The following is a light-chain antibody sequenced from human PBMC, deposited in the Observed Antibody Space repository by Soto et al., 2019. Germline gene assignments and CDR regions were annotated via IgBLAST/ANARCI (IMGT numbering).Light chain of an antibody. CDR2: VTS. CDR3: QQSFETPPT. V-gene: IGKV1-39*01. J-gene: IGKJ1*01. CDR1: QDVRNY. Sequence: DVQMTQSPSSLSASVGDRVTITCRASQDVRNYVSWYQQKSGTAPKLLIFVTSNLHSGVPSRFSGGTSGADFTLTISSLQPEDFATYYCQQSFETPPTFGQGTKVEVK.